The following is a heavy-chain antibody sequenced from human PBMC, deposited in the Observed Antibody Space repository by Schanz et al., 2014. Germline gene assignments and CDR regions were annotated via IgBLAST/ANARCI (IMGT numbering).Heavy chain of an antibody. Sequence: QVQLQESGPGLVKPSGTLSLTCAVSGDSINSNTWWSWVRQPPGKGLEWIGEIYHSGSTNYNPSLKSRVTISVDNSKTQFSLTLSSVPAADTAVYYCARAPTSNFDPWGQGTLVTVSS. CDR2: IYHSGST. J-gene: IGHJ5*02. CDR3: ARAPTSNFDP. CDR1: GDSINSNTW. V-gene: IGHV4-4*02.